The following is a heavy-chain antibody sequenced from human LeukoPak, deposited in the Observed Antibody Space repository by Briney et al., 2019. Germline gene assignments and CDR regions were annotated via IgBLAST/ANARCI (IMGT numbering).Heavy chain of an antibody. J-gene: IGHJ4*02. Sequence: ASVKVSCKASGYTFTGYYMHWVRQAPGQGLEWMGWINPNSGGTNYAQKFQGRVTMTRDTSISAAYMELSSLRSEDTAVYYCARGCPSRDGYSGFLVWGGGIFYYFDYWGQGTLVTVSS. V-gene: IGHV1-2*02. CDR2: INPNSGGT. D-gene: IGHD5-24*01. CDR3: ARGCPSRDGYSGFLVWGGGIFYYFDY. CDR1: GYTFTGYY.